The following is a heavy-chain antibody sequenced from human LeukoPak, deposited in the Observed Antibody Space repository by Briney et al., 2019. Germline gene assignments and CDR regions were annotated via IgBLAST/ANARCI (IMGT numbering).Heavy chain of an antibody. CDR3: TTYSCSGATCPFGSSYYSMDA. V-gene: IGHV3-15*01. CDR1: GLTFSKAW. CDR2: IKSETGGGTT. D-gene: IGHD2-15*01. Sequence: GGSLRLSCTASGLTFSKAWLNWVRQAPGKGLEWVGRIKSETGGGTTDFAAPVNGRFSISREDSKNTLFLQMNSLRPEDTAVYCCTTYSCSGATCPFGSSYYSMDAWGKGTTVTVSS. J-gene: IGHJ6*04.